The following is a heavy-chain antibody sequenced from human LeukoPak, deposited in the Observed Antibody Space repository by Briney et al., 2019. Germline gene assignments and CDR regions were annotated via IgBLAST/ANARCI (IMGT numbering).Heavy chain of an antibody. D-gene: IGHD5-24*01. J-gene: IGHJ4*02. V-gene: IGHV3-48*01. CDR3: ARDKTRRIDY. CDR2: ISSSSSTI. CDR1: GYSFTTYW. Sequence: GESLKISCKGSGYSFTTYWIGWVRQAPGKGLEWVSYISSSSSTIYYADSVKGRFTISRDNAKNSLYLQMNSLRAEDTAVYYCARDKTRRIDYWGQGTLVTVSS.